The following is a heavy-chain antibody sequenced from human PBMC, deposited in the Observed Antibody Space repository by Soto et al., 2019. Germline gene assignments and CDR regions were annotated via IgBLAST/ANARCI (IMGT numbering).Heavy chain of an antibody. CDR3: AREYYYDSSGQMGNYYYYGMDV. J-gene: IGHJ6*02. D-gene: IGHD3-22*01. V-gene: IGHV3-13*01. Sequence: GGSLSLSCAASGFTFSSYDMHWVRQATGKGLEWVSAIGTAGDTYYPGSVKGRFTISRENAKNSLYLQMNSLRAEDTAVYYCAREYYYDSSGQMGNYYYYGMDVWGQGTTVTVSS. CDR1: GFTFSSYD. CDR2: IGTAGDT.